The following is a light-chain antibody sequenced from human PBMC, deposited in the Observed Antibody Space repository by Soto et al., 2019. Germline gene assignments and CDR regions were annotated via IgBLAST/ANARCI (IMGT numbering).Light chain of an antibody. CDR3: CSYAGDSTPDV. V-gene: IGLV2-23*02. CDR1: SIDVGNYNL. CDR2: EVS. J-gene: IGLJ1*01. Sequence: QSALTQPASVSGSPGLSITISCTGTSIDVGNYNLVSWYQQHPGKAPKLMIYEVSKRPSGVSNRFSGSKSGNTASLTISGLQAEDEADYYCCSYAGDSTPDVFGTGTKVTVL.